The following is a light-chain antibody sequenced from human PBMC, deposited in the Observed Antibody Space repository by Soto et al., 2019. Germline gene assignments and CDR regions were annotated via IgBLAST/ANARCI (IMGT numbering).Light chain of an antibody. J-gene: IGKJ2*01. CDR1: QSISSTY. Sequence: EIVLTQSPGTLSLSPGEGATLSCRASQSISSTYVAWYNQKPGQAPRLLIYGGSSRATGVPDRFGVSGSGTDFPLTISRLEPEDFAVYYCQQYGTSPGTFGQGTKLEIK. V-gene: IGKV3-20*01. CDR3: QQYGTSPGT. CDR2: GGS.